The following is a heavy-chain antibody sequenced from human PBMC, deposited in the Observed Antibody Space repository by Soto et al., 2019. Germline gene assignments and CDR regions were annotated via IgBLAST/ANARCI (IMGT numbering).Heavy chain of an antibody. CDR2: IRSKAYGGTT. D-gene: IGHD4-4*01. J-gene: IGHJ5*02. CDR3: TRRRTTVSTWDWFDP. CDR1: GFTFGDYA. Sequence: GGSLRLSCTASGFTFGDYAMSWFRQAPGKGLEWVGFIRSKAYGGTTEYAASVKGRFTISRDDSKSIAYLQMNSLKTEDTAVYYCTRRRTTVSTWDWFDPWGQGTLVTVSS. V-gene: IGHV3-49*03.